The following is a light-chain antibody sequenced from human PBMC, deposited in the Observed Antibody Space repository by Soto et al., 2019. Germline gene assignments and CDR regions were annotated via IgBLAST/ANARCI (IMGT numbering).Light chain of an antibody. V-gene: IGKV1-5*03. CDR3: QQYNNWPPWK. CDR1: QTISSW. Sequence: QMTQSPSTLSGSVVDIVKITGRSSQTISSWLAWYQQKPGKAPKLLIYKASTLKSGVPSRFSGSGSGTEFTLTIRSLQSEDFAVYYCQQYNNWPPWKFGKGHTVAIK. J-gene: IGKJ1*01. CDR2: KAS.